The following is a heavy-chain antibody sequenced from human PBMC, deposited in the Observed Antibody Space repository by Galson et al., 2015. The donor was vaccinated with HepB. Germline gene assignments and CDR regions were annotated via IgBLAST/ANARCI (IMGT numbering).Heavy chain of an antibody. Sequence: SLRLSCAASGFTFSNYGMHWVRQGPGKGLEWVAVISYDGNNKYYADSVKGRFTISRDNSKNTLYLQMNILRADDTAVYYCAKDLGLGRLESGEEGVPYYSYYYGMDVWGQGTTVTVSS. CDR2: ISYDGNNK. J-gene: IGHJ6*02. CDR1: GFTFSNYG. D-gene: IGHD1-1*01. V-gene: IGHV3-30*18. CDR3: AKDLGLGRLESGEEGVPYYSYYYGMDV.